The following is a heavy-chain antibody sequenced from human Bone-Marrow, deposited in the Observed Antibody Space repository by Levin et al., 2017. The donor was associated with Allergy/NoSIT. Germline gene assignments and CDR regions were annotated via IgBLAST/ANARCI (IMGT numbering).Heavy chain of an antibody. D-gene: IGHD6-19*01. V-gene: IGHV3-9*01. CDR2: ISWNSGST. Sequence: LSLTCAASGFTFDDYAMHWVRQAPGKGLEWVSRISWNSGSTGYADSVKGRFTISRDNAKNSLYLQMNSLRDEDTALYYCAKDLGQGGAVAATFDYWGQGTLVTVSS. J-gene: IGHJ4*02. CDR1: GFTFDDYA. CDR3: AKDLGQGGAVAATFDY.